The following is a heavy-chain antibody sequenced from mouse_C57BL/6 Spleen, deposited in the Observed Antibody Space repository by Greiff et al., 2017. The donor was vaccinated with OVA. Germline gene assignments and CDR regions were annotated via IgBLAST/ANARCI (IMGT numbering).Heavy chain of an antibody. CDR2: IHPNSGST. V-gene: IGHV1-64*01. CDR1: GYTFTSYW. CDR3: ARGVPRGYFDY. Sequence: QVQLQQPGAELVKPGASVKLSCKASGYTFTSYWMHWVKQRPGQGLEWIGMIHPNSGSTNYNEKFKSKATLTVGKSSSTAYMQLSSLTSEDSAVYYCARGVPRGYFDYWGQGTTLTVSS. J-gene: IGHJ2*01. D-gene: IGHD2-14*01.